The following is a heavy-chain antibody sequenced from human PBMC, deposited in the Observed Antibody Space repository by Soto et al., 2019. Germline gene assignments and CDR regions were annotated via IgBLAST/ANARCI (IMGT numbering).Heavy chain of an antibody. CDR1: GGSISSGDYY. V-gene: IGHV4-30-4*01. J-gene: IGHJ5*02. D-gene: IGHD2-15*01. CDR3: ARGYCSGGSCYKARFDA. CDR2: IYYSGST. Sequence: PSETLSLTCTVSGGSISSGDYYWSWIRQPPGKGLEWIGYIYYSGSTYYNPSLKSRVTISVDTSKNQFSLKLSSVTAADTAVYYCARGYCSGGSCYKARFDAWGQGTLVTVSS.